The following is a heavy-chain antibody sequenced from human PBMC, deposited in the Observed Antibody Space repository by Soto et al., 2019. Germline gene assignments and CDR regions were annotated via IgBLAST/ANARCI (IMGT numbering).Heavy chain of an antibody. D-gene: IGHD1-20*01. CDR3: ARQYNRGYYYYYGMDV. J-gene: IGHJ6*02. CDR2: IIPIFGTA. Sequence: QVQLVQSGAEVKKPGSSVKVSCKASGGTFSSYAISWVRQAPGQGLEWMGGIIPIFGTANYAQKFQGRVTITAGESTSTADMELGSLRSEDTGVYYCARQYNRGYYYYYGMDVWGQGTTVTVSS. CDR1: GGTFSSYA. V-gene: IGHV1-69*01.